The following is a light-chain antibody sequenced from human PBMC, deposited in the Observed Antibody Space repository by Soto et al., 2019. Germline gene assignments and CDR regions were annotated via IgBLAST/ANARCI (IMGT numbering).Light chain of an antibody. CDR2: CVS. CDR1: QSVSVN. V-gene: IGKV3-15*01. Sequence: EIVMTQSPGTLSVSPGERATLSCRASQSVSVNLAWYQQKPGQAPRLLIYCVSTRATGITARFSGSESGTEFTLTISSLQSEDFAVYYCQQYNDWPFTFGPGTKVDIK. CDR3: QQYNDWPFT. J-gene: IGKJ3*01.